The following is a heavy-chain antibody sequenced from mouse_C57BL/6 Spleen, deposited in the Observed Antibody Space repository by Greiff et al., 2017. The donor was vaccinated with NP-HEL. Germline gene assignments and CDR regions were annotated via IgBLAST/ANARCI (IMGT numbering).Heavy chain of an antibody. J-gene: IGHJ3*01. D-gene: IGHD1-1*01. CDR2: INPNNGGT. CDR3: ARSSYGSAWFAY. Sequence: EVQLQQSGPELVKPGASVKISCKASGYTFTDYYMNWVKQSHGKSLEWIGDINPNNGGTSYNQKFKGKATLTVDKSSSTAYMELRSLTSEDSAVYYCARSSYGSAWFAYWGQGTLVTVSA. V-gene: IGHV1-26*01. CDR1: GYTFTDYY.